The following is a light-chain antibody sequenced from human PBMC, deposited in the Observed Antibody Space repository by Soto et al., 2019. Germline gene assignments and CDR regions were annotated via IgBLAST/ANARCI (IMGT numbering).Light chain of an antibody. CDR3: CSYAGTYSDV. V-gene: IGLV2-11*01. J-gene: IGLJ1*01. CDR1: SSDVGAYNY. CDR2: DVS. Sequence: QSALTQPRSVSGSPGQSVTISCTGTSSDVGAYNYVSWYQHHPGKAPKYMIYDVSKRPSGVPDRFSGSKSGNTASLTISGLQAEDEADYYCCSYAGTYSDVFGTGTQLTVL.